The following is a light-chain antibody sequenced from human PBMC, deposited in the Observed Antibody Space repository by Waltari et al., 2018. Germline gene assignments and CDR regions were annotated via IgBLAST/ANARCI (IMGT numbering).Light chain of an antibody. CDR1: SSNIGAGYD. V-gene: IGLV1-40*01. Sequence: QSVLRQPPSVSGAPGQRVTISCTGSSSNIGAGYDVHWYQQHPGTAPKVLIYGNNNRPAGVPDRFSGSQSGASASLAITGLQAEDEADYYCQSYDSSLSGYVFGTGTKVTVL. J-gene: IGLJ1*01. CDR2: GNN. CDR3: QSYDSSLSGYV.